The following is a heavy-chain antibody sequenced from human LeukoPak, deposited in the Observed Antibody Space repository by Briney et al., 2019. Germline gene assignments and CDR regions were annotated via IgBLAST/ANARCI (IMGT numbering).Heavy chain of an antibody. CDR1: GFTFSGSA. CDR2: IRNKANSYET. V-gene: IGHV3-73*01. CDR3: TRLGYCPNGVCYFDY. D-gene: IGHD2-8*01. J-gene: IGHJ4*02. Sequence: PGGSLRLSCAASGFTFSGSAMHWVRQASGKGLEWVGRIRNKANSYETAYAASVKDRFTISRDDSKNTAYLQMSSLKTEDTAVYYCTRLGYCPNGVCYFDYWGQGTLVTASS.